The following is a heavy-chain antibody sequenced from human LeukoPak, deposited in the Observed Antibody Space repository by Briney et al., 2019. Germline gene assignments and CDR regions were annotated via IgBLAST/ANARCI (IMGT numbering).Heavy chain of an antibody. D-gene: IGHD3-22*01. CDR1: GYSFTSYW. CDR3: ASAIRYYDSSGYPPHYYYYYGMDV. Sequence: GESLKISCKGSGYSFTSYWIGWVRQMPGKGLEWMGIIYPGDSDTRYSPSFQGQVTISADKSISTAYLQWSNLKAPDTAMYYCASAIRYYDSSGYPPHYYYYYGMDVWGQGTTVTVSS. CDR2: IYPGDSDT. V-gene: IGHV5-51*01. J-gene: IGHJ6*02.